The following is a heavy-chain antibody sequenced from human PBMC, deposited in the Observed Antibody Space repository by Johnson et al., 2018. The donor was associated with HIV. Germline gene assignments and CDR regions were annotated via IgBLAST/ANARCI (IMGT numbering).Heavy chain of an antibody. Sequence: QEQLVESGGGVVQPGRSLRLSCAASGFTFSSYGMHWVRQAPGKGLEWVAVIWYDGSNKYYADSVKGRFTISRDISKNLLYLQMNSLRTEDTAVYYCARVYYYDNKDGFEIWGQGTTVTVSS. J-gene: IGHJ3*02. CDR3: ARVYYYDNKDGFEI. CDR1: GFTFSSYG. D-gene: IGHD3-22*01. CDR2: IWYDGSNK. V-gene: IGHV3-30*19.